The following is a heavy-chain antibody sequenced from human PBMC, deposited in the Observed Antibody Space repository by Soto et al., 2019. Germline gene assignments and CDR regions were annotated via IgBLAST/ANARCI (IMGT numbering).Heavy chain of an antibody. D-gene: IGHD3-22*01. J-gene: IGHJ6*02. V-gene: IGHV1-69*01. CDR2: IIPIFGTA. Sequence: QVQLVQSGAEVKKPGSSVKVSCKASGDTFSSYAISWVRQAPGQGLEWMGGIIPIFGTANYAQKFKGRVTITADESTSTAYMELISLRSEDTAVYYCARDGSGYRSRASPMDVWGQGTTVTVSS. CDR3: ARDGSGYRSRASPMDV. CDR1: GDTFSSYA.